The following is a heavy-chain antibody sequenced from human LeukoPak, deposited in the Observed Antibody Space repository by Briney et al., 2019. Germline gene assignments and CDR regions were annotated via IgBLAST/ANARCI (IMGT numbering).Heavy chain of an antibody. CDR3: ARSIAVAGTNFDY. CDR2: IYYSGST. J-gene: IGHJ4*02. V-gene: IGHV4-59*01. CDR1: GGSISSYY. D-gene: IGHD6-19*01. Sequence: SETLSLTCTVSGGSISSYYWSWIRQPPGKGLEWIGYIYYSGSTNHNPSLKSRVTISVDTSKNQFSLKLSSVTAADTAVYYCARSIAVAGTNFDYWGQGTLVTVSS.